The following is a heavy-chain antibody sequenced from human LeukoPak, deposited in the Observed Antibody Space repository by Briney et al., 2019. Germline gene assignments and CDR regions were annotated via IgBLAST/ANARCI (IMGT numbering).Heavy chain of an antibody. Sequence: PGGXLRLSCAASGFTFDDYGMSWVRQAPGKGLEWVSGINWNGGSTGYADSVKGRFTISRDNAKNSLYLQMNSLRAEDTALYYCARVGRGTTGTTGYFDYWGQGTLVTVSS. J-gene: IGHJ4*02. CDR2: INWNGGST. CDR1: GFTFDDYG. D-gene: IGHD1-1*01. V-gene: IGHV3-20*04. CDR3: ARVGRGTTGTTGYFDY.